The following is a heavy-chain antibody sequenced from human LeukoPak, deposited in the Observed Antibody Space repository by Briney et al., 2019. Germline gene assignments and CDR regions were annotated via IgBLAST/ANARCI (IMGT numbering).Heavy chain of an antibody. Sequence: SETLSLTCTVSGGSISSYYWSWIRQPPGKGLEWIGYIYTSGSTNHNPSLKSRVTISVDTSKNQFSLKLSSVTAADTAVYYCARHFPRDGYSGYDPDYFDYWGQGTLVTVSS. CDR1: GGSISSYY. V-gene: IGHV4-4*09. CDR2: IYTSGST. D-gene: IGHD5-12*01. J-gene: IGHJ4*02. CDR3: ARHFPRDGYSGYDPDYFDY.